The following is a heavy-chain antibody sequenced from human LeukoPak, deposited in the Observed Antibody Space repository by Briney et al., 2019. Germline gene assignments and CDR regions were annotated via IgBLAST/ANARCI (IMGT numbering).Heavy chain of an antibody. Sequence: SETLSLTCTTSGAPISRFYWSWVRQPPPKGLERMGNIYHGVPAFFNPSLNSRVTLSVDTAKTQFSLQLASVTAADTAVYYCVQTTGWPGFDYWGQGILVTVSS. CDR2: IYHGVPA. J-gene: IGHJ4*02. D-gene: IGHD6-19*01. CDR1: GAPISRFY. CDR3: VQTTGWPGFDY. V-gene: IGHV4-4*09.